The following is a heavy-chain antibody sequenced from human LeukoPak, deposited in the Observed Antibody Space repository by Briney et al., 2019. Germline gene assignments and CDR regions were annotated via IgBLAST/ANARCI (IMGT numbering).Heavy chain of an antibody. D-gene: IGHD5-18*01. J-gene: IGHJ4*02. CDR2: TNPNSGDT. CDR3: ARARGYNYGYVDY. V-gene: IGHV1-8*01. CDR1: GYTFTSYD. Sequence: ASVKVSCKASGYTFTSYDINWVRQATGQGLEWMGWTNPNSGDTGYAQNFQGRLNMTRNTSKSTAYMELGSLRSEDTAVYYCARARGYNYGYVDYWGQGTLVTVSS.